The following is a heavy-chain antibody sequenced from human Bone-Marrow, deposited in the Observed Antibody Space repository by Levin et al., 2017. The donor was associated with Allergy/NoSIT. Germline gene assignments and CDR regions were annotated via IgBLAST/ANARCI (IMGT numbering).Heavy chain of an antibody. CDR3: AKDIHYYDSIYGFDY. V-gene: IGHV3-23*01. Sequence: PGGSLRLSCAASGFTFSSYAMSWVRQAPGKGLEWVSAISGSGGSTYYADSVKGRFTISRDNSKNTLYLQMNSLRAEDTAVYYCAKDIHYYDSIYGFDYWGQGTLVTVSS. J-gene: IGHJ4*02. D-gene: IGHD3-22*01. CDR2: ISGSGGST. CDR1: GFTFSSYA.